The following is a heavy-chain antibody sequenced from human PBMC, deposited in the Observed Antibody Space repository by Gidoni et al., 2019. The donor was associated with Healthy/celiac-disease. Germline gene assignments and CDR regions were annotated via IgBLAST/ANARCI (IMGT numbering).Heavy chain of an antibody. V-gene: IGHV3-23*01. D-gene: IGHD3-10*01. CDR3: AKDHMVRGVIHYYYGMDV. CDR2: ISGSGGST. Sequence: EVQLLESGGGLVQPGGSLRLSCAASGFTFSRDAMSWVRQAPGKGLEWVSAISGSGGSTYYADSVKGRFTISRDNSKNTLYLQMNSLRAEDTAVYYCAKDHMVRGVIHYYYGMDVWGQGTTVTVSS. CDR1: GFTFSRDA. J-gene: IGHJ6*02.